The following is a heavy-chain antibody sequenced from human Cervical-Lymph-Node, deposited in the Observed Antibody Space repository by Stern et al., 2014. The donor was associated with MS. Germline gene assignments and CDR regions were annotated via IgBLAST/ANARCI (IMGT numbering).Heavy chain of an antibody. Sequence: QLVQSGTEVKKPGESLKISCKGSGYSFSNYWIGWVRQMPGKGLEWIGIIYPGDSDTRYRPSFPGQVTLSADKSIQTAYSQWSRLKAPDATIYYCATAPPRGYTYGNFDYWGQGTLVTVSS. CDR3: ATAPPRGYTYGNFDY. J-gene: IGHJ4*02. V-gene: IGHV5-51*03. D-gene: IGHD5-18*01. CDR1: GYSFSNYW. CDR2: IYPGDSDT.